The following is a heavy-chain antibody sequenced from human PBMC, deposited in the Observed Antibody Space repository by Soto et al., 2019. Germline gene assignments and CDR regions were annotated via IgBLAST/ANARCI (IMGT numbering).Heavy chain of an antibody. V-gene: IGHV1-46*01. CDR1: GYTFTSYY. J-gene: IGHJ4*02. D-gene: IGHD3-10*01. CDR2: INPSCGST. Sequence: ASVKFSCKASGYTFTSYYIHWVRQAPGQGLECMGIINPSCGSTSYAQEFQGRVTMTRXTXXSXXXMXLXXLRXEXTAVYYCAREKMLRAPFDYWGQGALVTVSS. CDR3: AREKMLRAPFDY.